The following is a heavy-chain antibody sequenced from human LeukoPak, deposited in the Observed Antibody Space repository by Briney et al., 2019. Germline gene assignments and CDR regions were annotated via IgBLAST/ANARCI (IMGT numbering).Heavy chain of an antibody. D-gene: IGHD3-22*01. CDR3: AKRRSSGYYSPFDY. J-gene: IGHJ4*02. CDR1: GFTFSSYA. CDR2: ISDSGGST. V-gene: IGHV3-23*01. Sequence: GGSLRLSCAASGFTFSSYAMSWVRQAPGKGLEWVSAISDSGGSTYYADSVKGRFTISRDNSKNTLYLQMNSLRAEDTAVYYCAKRRSSGYYSPFDYWGQGTLVTVSS.